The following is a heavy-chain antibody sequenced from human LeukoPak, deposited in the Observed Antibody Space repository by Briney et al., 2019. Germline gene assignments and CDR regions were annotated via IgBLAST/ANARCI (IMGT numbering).Heavy chain of an antibody. CDR1: GYTFTGYH. V-gene: IGHV1-2*02. CDR2: INPNSGGT. J-gene: IGHJ4*02. Sequence: GASVKVFCKASGYTFTGYHIHWVRQAPGQGLEWVGWINPNSGGTNYAQKFQGRVTMTRDTSISTAYMELSRLLSGDTAVYYCARGKTMVYCGGDCYRFDNWGQGTLVTVSS. CDR3: ARGKTMVYCGGDCYRFDN. D-gene: IGHD2-21*02.